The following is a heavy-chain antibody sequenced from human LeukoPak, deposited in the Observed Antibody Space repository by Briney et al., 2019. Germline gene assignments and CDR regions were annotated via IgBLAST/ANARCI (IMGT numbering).Heavy chain of an antibody. Sequence: GRSLRLSCAASGFTFRTYGMHWVRQAPGKGLEWVAVISNDGGNEYYADSVKGRFTISRDNSKNTLYLQMNSLRAEDTAVYYCARGGYYFDYWGQGTLVTVSS. J-gene: IGHJ4*02. CDR1: GFTFRTYG. V-gene: IGHV3-30*03. CDR3: ARGGYYFDY. D-gene: IGHD3-10*01. CDR2: ISNDGGNE.